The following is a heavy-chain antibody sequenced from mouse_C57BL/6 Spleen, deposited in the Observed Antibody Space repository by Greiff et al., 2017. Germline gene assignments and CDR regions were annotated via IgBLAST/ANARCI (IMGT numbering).Heavy chain of an antibody. J-gene: IGHJ2*01. CDR2: IYPGDGDT. V-gene: IGHV1-80*01. CDR1: GYAFSSYW. CDR3: AREEVGRYYFDY. Sequence: VNVVESGAELVKPGASVKISCKASGYAFSSYWMNWVKQRPGKGLEGIGQIYPGDGDTNYNGKFKGKATLTADKSSSTAYMQLSSLTSEDSAVYFCAREEVGRYYFDYWGQGTTLTVSS. D-gene: IGHD4-1*01.